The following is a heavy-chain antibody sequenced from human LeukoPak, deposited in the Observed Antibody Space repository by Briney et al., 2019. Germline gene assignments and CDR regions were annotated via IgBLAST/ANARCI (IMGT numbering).Heavy chain of an antibody. Sequence: GEPLKFSCKCPGYSFTSYWIGWVRQLPGKGLGWLGIFYPGDSDTRYRPSFHGQVTVSADQYISTGYLQGSSLESSDTAMYYCASCLRCRFVYWGQGTLVGVSS. CDR1: GYSFTSYW. V-gene: IGHV5-51*01. J-gene: IGHJ4*02. D-gene: IGHD4-17*01. CDR3: ASCLRCRFVY. CDR2: FYPGDSDT.